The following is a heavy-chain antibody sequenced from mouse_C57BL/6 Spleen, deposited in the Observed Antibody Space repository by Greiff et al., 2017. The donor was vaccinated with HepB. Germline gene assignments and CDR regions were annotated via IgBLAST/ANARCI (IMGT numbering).Heavy chain of an antibody. D-gene: IGHD1-1*01. CDR3: ARSGYYGSWAMDY. CDR2: IYPGSGNT. J-gene: IGHJ4*01. V-gene: IGHV1-76*01. Sequence: VQLQESGAELVRPGASVKLSCKASGYTFTDYYINWVKQRPGQGLEWIARIYPGSGNTYYNEKFKGKATLTAEKSSSTAYMQLSSLTSEDSAVYFCARSGYYGSWAMDYWGQGTSVTVSS. CDR1: GYTFTDYY.